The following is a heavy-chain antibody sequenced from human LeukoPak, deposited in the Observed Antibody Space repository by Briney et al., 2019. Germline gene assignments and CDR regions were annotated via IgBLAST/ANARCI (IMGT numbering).Heavy chain of an antibody. CDR2: ISSSSSYI. D-gene: IGHD6-19*01. CDR3: ARGGSAGYSSGWPIDY. J-gene: IGHJ4*02. CDR1: GFTFSSYS. Sequence: GGSLRLSCAASGFTFSSYSMNWVRQAPGKGLEWVSSISSSSSYIYYADSVKGRFTISRGNAKNSLYLQMNSLRAEDTAVYYCARGGSAGYSSGWPIDYWGQGTLVTVSS. V-gene: IGHV3-21*01.